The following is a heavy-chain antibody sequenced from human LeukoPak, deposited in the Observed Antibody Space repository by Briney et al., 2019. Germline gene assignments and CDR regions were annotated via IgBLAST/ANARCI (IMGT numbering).Heavy chain of an antibody. J-gene: IGHJ6*03. D-gene: IGHD3-22*01. CDR3: AKFGVIVVVTHPLYYMDV. CDR2: ISSSGSTI. V-gene: IGHV3-48*03. CDR1: GFTFSSYE. Sequence: GGSLRLSCAASGFTFSSYEMNWVRQAPGKGLEWVSYISSSGSTIYYADSVKGRFTISRDNAKNSLYLQMNSLRAEDTAVYYCAKFGVIVVVTHPLYYMDVWGKGTTVTISS.